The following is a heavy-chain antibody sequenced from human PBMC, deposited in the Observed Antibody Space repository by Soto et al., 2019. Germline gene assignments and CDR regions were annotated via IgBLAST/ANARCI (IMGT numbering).Heavy chain of an antibody. J-gene: IGHJ5*02. CDR1: GASIISDGYY. V-gene: IGHV4-31*03. CDR2: IHYSGGATYSP. Sequence: PSETLSLTCTVSGASIISDGYYWTWIRQHPGKGLEWLGYIHYSGGATYSPSYNPSLKSRIAISVDTSKRLFSLKLTSVSAADTAVYYCARVPTYYPDSIGYQPLHPWGQGTMATVSS. D-gene: IGHD5-18*01. CDR3: ARVPTYYPDSIGYQPLHP.